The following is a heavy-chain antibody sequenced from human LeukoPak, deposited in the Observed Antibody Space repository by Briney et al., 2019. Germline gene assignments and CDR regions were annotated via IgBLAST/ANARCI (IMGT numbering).Heavy chain of an antibody. Sequence: PSENLSLTCTVSGYSISSGYYWGWIRQPPGKGLEWIGSIYYSGSTYYNPSLKSRVTISLDTSKTQFSLKLASVTAADTAVYYCARMTTVVTPDGFDIWGQGTMVTVSS. J-gene: IGHJ3*02. CDR3: ARMTTVVTPDGFDI. CDR1: GYSISSGYY. V-gene: IGHV4-38-2*02. D-gene: IGHD4-23*01. CDR2: IYYSGST.